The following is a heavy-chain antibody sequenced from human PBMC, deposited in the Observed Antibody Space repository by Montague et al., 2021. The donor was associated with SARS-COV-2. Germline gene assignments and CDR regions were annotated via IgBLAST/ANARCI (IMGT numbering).Heavy chain of an antibody. Sequence: SETLSLTCVVSDVSLSSSTWWSWVRQSPGKGLEWVGETYLSGFTXXNPSVKSRVTISLGDSRSQFSLRLTSVTAADTAVYFCARGGLGNRGFDYWGQGALVTVSS. D-gene: IGHD3/OR15-3a*01. CDR3: ARGGLGNRGFDY. CDR2: TYLSGFT. J-gene: IGHJ4*02. CDR1: DVSLSSSTW. V-gene: IGHV4-4*02.